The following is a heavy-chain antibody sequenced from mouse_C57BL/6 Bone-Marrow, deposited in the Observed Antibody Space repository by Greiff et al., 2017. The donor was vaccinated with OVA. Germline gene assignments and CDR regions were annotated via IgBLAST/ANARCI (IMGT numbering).Heavy chain of an antibody. V-gene: IGHV5-4*01. Sequence: VQLKESGGGLVKPGGSLKLSCAASGFTFSSYAMSWVRQTPEKRLEWVATISDGGSYTYYPDNVKGRFTISRDNAKNNLYLQMSHLKSEDTAMYYCARGGTVVATDYFDYWGQGTTLTVSS. CDR2: ISDGGSYT. CDR1: GFTFSSYA. D-gene: IGHD1-1*01. CDR3: ARGGTVVATDYFDY. J-gene: IGHJ2*01.